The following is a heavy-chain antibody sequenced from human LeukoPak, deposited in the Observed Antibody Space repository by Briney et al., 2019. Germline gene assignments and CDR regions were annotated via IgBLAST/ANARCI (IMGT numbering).Heavy chain of an antibody. J-gene: IGHJ4*02. D-gene: IGHD3-16*01. V-gene: IGHV3-9*01. CDR2: IGNSLSK. CDR3: AKEIRGGASPLDS. CDR1: GFYFLDHP. Sequence: GGSLRLSCSASGFYFLDHPIHWVRQAPGKGPEWVSGIGNSLSKGYADSVRGRFTISRDNAGNSVYLQMKSLRPEDTALYYWAKEIRGGASPLDSWGQGTLVTVSS.